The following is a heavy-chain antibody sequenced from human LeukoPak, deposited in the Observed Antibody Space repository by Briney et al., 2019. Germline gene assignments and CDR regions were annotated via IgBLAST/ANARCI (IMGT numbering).Heavy chain of an antibody. CDR2: ISYDGSNK. CDR3: AKDRRFFSYYYGMDV. J-gene: IGHJ6*02. V-gene: IGHV3-30*18. Sequence: GGSLRLSCAASGITFSSYGMHWVRQAPGRGLEWVAVISYDGSNKYYADSVKGRFTISRDNSKNTLYLQMNSLRAEDTAVYYCAKDRRFFSYYYGMDVWGQGTTATVSS. CDR1: GITFSSYG. D-gene: IGHD3-3*01.